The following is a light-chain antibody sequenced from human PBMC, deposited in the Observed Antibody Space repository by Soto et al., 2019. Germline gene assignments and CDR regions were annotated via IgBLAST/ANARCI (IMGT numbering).Light chain of an antibody. Sequence: DIQMTKSPSSLSESVGYRGTITFRSSQGIRNDLGWYQQKPGKAPKRLIYAASSLQSGVPSRLSGSGSGTEFTLTISSLQPEDFAPYYCLKHNIYPWTFGQGTK. V-gene: IGKV1-17*01. CDR2: AAS. CDR1: QGIRND. J-gene: IGKJ1*01. CDR3: LKHNIYPWT.